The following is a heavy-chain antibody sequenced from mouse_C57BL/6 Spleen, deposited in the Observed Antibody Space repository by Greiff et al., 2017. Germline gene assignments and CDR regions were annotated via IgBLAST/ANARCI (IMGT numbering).Heavy chain of an antibody. CDR3: ARDPHYYGSPYAMDY. CDR2: ISDGGSYT. D-gene: IGHD1-1*01. Sequence: EVQRVESGGGLVKPGGSLKLSCAASGFTFSSYAMSWVRQTPEKRLEWVATISDGGSYTYYPDNVKGRFTISRDNAKNNLYLQMSHLKSEDTAMYYCARDPHYYGSPYAMDYWGQGTSVTVSS. J-gene: IGHJ4*01. CDR1: GFTFSSYA. V-gene: IGHV5-4*01.